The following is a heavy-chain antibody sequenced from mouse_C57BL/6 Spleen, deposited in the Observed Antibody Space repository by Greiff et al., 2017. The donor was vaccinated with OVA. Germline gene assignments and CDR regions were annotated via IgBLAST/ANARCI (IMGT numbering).Heavy chain of an antibody. Sequence: QVQLQQPGAELVMPGASVKLSCKASGYTFTSYWMHWVKQRPGQGLEWIGEIDPSDSYTNYNQKFKGKSTLTVDKSSSTAYMQLSSLTSEDSAVYYCARPGGNDGYFFSDYWGQGTTLTVSS. CDR3: ARPGGNDGYFFSDY. CDR2: IDPSDSYT. J-gene: IGHJ2*01. V-gene: IGHV1-69*01. CDR1: GYTFTSYW. D-gene: IGHD2-3*01.